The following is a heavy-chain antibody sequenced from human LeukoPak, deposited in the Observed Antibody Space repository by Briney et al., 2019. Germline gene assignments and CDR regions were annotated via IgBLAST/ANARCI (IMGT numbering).Heavy chain of an antibody. CDR1: GYTFHTYW. CDR3: ARRRGYSGYDWDY. V-gene: IGHV5-51*01. D-gene: IGHD5-12*01. CDR2: IYPDDSTA. J-gene: IGHJ4*02. Sequence: GESLKISCKGSGYTFHTYWLAWVRQMPGKGLEWMGIIYPDDSTARYSPSFQGRVTISVDKSISTAYLQWSSLKASDTAMYYCARRRGYSGYDWDYWGQGTLVTVSS.